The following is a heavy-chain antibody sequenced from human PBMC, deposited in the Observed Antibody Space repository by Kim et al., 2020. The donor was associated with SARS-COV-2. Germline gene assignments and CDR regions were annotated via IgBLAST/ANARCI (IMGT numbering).Heavy chain of an antibody. Sequence: GGSLRLSCAASGFTVSSNYMSWVRQAPGKGLEWVSGIYSGGSTYYADSVKGRFTISSDNSKNTLYLQMNSLRAEDTAVYYCARGSMVEGYGMDVWGQGATVTVSS. J-gene: IGHJ6*02. CDR2: IYSGGST. D-gene: IGHD3-10*01. CDR3: ARGSMVEGYGMDV. V-gene: IGHV3-66*02. CDR1: GFTVSSNY.